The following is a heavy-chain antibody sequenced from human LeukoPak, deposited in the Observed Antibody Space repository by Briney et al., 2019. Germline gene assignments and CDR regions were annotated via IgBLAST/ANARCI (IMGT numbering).Heavy chain of an antibody. CDR3: ATGITMIVRNAFDI. Sequence: ASVKVSCKVSGYTLTELSMHWVRQAPGKGLEWMGGFDPVDGETIYAQKFQGRVTMTEDTSTDTAYMELSSLRSEDTAVYYCATGITMIVRNAFDIWGQGTMVTVSS. V-gene: IGHV1-24*01. D-gene: IGHD3-22*01. CDR2: FDPVDGET. J-gene: IGHJ3*02. CDR1: GYTLTELS.